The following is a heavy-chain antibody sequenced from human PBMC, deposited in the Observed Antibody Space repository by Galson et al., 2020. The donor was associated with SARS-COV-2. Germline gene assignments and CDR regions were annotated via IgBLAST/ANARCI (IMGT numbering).Heavy chain of an antibody. V-gene: IGHV4-61*02. CDR3: AGAWWLRQYYFDY. Sequence: SETLSLTCTASGGSISSGSYYWSWIRQPAGKGLEWIGRIYRSGSTNYNPSLKSRRTISVDSSKNQFSLQRSSVTAADTAVYYCAGAWWLRQYYFDYWGQGTLVTVAP. J-gene: IGHJ4*02. CDR1: GGSISSGSYY. CDR2: IYRSGST. D-gene: IGHD5-12*01.